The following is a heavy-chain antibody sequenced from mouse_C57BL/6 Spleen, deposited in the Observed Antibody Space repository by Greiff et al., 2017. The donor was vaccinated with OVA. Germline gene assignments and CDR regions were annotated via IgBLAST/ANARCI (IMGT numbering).Heavy chain of an antibody. CDR3: ATPSISRGYFDV. Sequence: VQLQQPGAELVKPGASVKLSCKASGYTFTSYWMQWVKQRPGQGLEWIGEIDPSDSYTNYNQKFKGKATLTVDTSSSTAYMQLSSLTSEDSAVYYCATPSISRGYFDVWGTGTTGTVSS. D-gene: IGHD1-1*01. CDR1: GYTFTSYW. J-gene: IGHJ1*03. CDR2: IDPSDSYT. V-gene: IGHV1-50*01.